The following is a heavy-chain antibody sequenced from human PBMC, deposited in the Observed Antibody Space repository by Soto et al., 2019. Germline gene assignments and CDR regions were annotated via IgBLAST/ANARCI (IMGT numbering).Heavy chain of an antibody. CDR2: IIPIFGTA. CDR1: RVAFSKFI. Sequence: ASVKVSCKASRVAFSKFIVTWVRQAPGLGLEWVGGIIPIFGTANYAQKFQGRVTITADESTSTAYMELSSLRSEDTAVYYCAMLVVVAARGFQHWGQGTLVTVSS. J-gene: IGHJ1*01. CDR3: AMLVVVAARGFQH. D-gene: IGHD2-15*01. V-gene: IGHV1-69*13.